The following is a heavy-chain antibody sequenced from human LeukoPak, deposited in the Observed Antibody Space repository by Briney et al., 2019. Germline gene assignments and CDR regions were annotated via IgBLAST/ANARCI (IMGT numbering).Heavy chain of an antibody. J-gene: IGHJ4*02. Sequence: GASVKVSCKASGYTFTGYYMHWVRQAPGQGLEWMGRINPNSGGTNYAQKFQGRVTMTRDTSISTAYMELSGLRSDDTAVYYCARDHSGYDDSFDYWGQGTLVTVSS. D-gene: IGHD5-12*01. V-gene: IGHV1-2*06. CDR1: GYTFTGYY. CDR3: ARDHSGYDDSFDY. CDR2: INPNSGGT.